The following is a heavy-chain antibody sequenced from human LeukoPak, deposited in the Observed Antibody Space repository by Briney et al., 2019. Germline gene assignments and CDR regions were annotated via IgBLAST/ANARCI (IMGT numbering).Heavy chain of an antibody. D-gene: IGHD6-13*01. J-gene: IGHJ4*02. CDR3: ARGVGSSSWTTIYYFDY. CDR1: GFTFSSYW. V-gene: IGHV3-7*01. Sequence: PGGSLRLSCAASGFTFSSYWMSWVRQAPGKGLEWVANIKQDGSEKYYVDSVKGRFTISRDNAKNSLYLQMDRLRAEDTAVYYCARGVGSSSWTTIYYFDYWGQGTLVTVSS. CDR2: IKQDGSEK.